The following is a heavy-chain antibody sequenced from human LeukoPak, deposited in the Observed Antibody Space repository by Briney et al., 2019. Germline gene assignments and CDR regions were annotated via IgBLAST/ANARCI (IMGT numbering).Heavy chain of an antibody. Sequence: GASVKVSCKASGYTFTSYGISWVRQAPGQGLEWMGWISAYNGNTNYAQKLQGRVTMTTDTSTSTAHMELRSLRSDDTAVYYCARDFGGLASYLGPWGQGTLVTVSS. J-gene: IGHJ5*02. D-gene: IGHD4-23*01. V-gene: IGHV1-18*01. CDR1: GYTFTSYG. CDR3: ARDFGGLASYLGP. CDR2: ISAYNGNT.